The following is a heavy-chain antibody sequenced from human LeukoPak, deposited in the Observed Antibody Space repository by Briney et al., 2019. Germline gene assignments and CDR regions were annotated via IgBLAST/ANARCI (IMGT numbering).Heavy chain of an antibody. CDR2: ISGSGGTT. V-gene: IGHV3-23*01. D-gene: IGHD1-26*01. CDR1: GFMFSNYG. J-gene: IGHJ4*02. CDR3: AKVGEGATIGYFDY. Sequence: GGSLRLSCAASGFMFSNYGMSWVRQAPGKGLGWVSGISGSGGTTYYADSVKGRFTISRDNSKNTLYLQMNSLRTEDTAVYYCAKVGEGATIGYFDYWGQGTLVTVSS.